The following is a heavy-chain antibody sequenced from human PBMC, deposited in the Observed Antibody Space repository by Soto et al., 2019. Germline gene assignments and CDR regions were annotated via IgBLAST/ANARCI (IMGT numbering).Heavy chain of an antibody. CDR1: GGTISSSANY. D-gene: IGHD2-21*01. CDR3: ARRNYPYYFDS. Sequence: SETLSLTWTVAGGTISSSANYWGRIRQHPGKGLEWIAIINYSETTYYNPTLKSRVTISAYTSKNQFSLNLSSVTPADTAIYYCARRNYPYYFDSWGLGILVTV. CDR2: INYSETT. J-gene: IGHJ4*02. V-gene: IGHV4-39*01.